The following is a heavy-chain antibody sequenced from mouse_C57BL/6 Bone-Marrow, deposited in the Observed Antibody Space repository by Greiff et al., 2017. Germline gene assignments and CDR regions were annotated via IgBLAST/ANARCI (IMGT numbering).Heavy chain of an antibody. D-gene: IGHD2-4*01. CDR3: ARRRHYDEEFAY. CDR2: IDPSDSYT. Sequence: QVQLQQPGAELVRPGTSVKLSCKASGYTFTSYWMHWVKQRPGQGLEWIGVIDPSDSYTNYNQKFKGKATVTVDTSSSPAYMQLSSLTSEDSAVYYCARRRHYDEEFAYWGQGTLVTVSA. J-gene: IGHJ3*01. CDR1: GYTFTSYW. V-gene: IGHV1-59*01.